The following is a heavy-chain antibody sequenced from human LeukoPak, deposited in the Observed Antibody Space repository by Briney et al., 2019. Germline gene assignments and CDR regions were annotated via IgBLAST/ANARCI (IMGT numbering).Heavy chain of an antibody. CDR3: AELGITMIGGV. CDR1: GFTFSSYE. Sequence: GGSLRLSCAASGFTFSSYEMNWVRQAPGKGLEWVSYISSSGSTIYYADSVKGRFTISRDNATNSLYPQMNSLRAEDTAVYYCAELGITMIGGVWGKGTTVTISS. V-gene: IGHV3-48*03. J-gene: IGHJ6*04. D-gene: IGHD3-10*02. CDR2: ISSSGSTI.